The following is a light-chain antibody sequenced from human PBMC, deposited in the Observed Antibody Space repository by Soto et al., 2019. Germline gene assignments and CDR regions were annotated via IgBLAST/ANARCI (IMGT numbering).Light chain of an antibody. Sequence: DIQMTQSPSSLPASVGDRVTITCRASQSISNYLNWYQQKPGKAPKLVIYTVSSLQSGVPSTFSGSGSGTDFTLTISSLQPEDFATYYCQQSHSVPRTFGQGTRVEIK. CDR2: TVS. CDR1: QSISNY. CDR3: QQSHSVPRT. J-gene: IGKJ1*01. V-gene: IGKV1-39*01.